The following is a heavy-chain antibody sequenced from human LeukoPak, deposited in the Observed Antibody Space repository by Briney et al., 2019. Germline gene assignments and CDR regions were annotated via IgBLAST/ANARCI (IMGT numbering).Heavy chain of an antibody. V-gene: IGHV3-23*01. CDR2: ISGSGGST. D-gene: IGHD3-16*01. Sequence: XXXAXGFTXSSYGMSWVRQAPGKGLEWVSAISGSGGSTYYADSVKGRFTISRDNSKNTLYLQMNRLRAEDTAVYYXXXXXXXXTYTVPNFDFWGQGTLVTVSS. CDR3: XXXXXXXTYTVPNFDF. J-gene: IGHJ4*02. CDR1: GFTXSSYG.